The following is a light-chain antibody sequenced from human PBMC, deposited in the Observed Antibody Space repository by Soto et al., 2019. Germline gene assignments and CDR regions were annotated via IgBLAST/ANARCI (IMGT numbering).Light chain of an antibody. Sequence: EIVLTQSPGTLSLSPGERATLSCRASQSVSSNYLAWYQQKPGQAPRLLIYGASSRATGIPDRFSGSGSGPDFTLISSRLEPEDFAVYYCQQYGSSPLYTFGQGTKLEIK. CDR1: QSVSSNY. CDR2: GAS. J-gene: IGKJ2*01. CDR3: QQYGSSPLYT. V-gene: IGKV3-20*01.